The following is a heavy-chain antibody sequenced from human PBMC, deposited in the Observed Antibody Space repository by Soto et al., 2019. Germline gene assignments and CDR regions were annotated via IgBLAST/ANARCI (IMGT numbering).Heavy chain of an antibody. Sequence: ASVKVSCKASGYTFTSYAMHWVRQAPGQRLEWMGWINAGNGNTKYSQKFQGRVTITRDTSASTAYMELSSLRSEDTAVYYCARAPPITMIVVVIRSHPYGMDVWGQGTTVTAP. V-gene: IGHV1-3*01. CDR1: GYTFTSYA. J-gene: IGHJ6*02. CDR2: INAGNGNT. D-gene: IGHD3-22*01. CDR3: ARAPPITMIVVVIRSHPYGMDV.